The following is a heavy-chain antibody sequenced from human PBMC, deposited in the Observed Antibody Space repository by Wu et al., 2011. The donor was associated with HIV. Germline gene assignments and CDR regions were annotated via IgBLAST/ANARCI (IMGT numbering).Heavy chain of an antibody. CDR2: MNPKSGNT. D-gene: IGHD6-13*01. CDR1: GYTFSSYD. CDR3: ARGPYSSSWNYYYGMDV. J-gene: IGHJ6*01. Sequence: QVQLVQSGAEVKKPGASVKVSCKASGYTFSSYDVNWVRQATGQGLEWMGWMNPKSGNTGYAQKFQGRVIITRNTSISTAYMELSSLRSEDTAVYYCARGPYSSSWNYYYGMDVWGPRDHGQRLL. V-gene: IGHV1-8*03.